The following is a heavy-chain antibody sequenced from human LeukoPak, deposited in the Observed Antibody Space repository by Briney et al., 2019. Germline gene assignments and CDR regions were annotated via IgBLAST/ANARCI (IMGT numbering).Heavy chain of an antibody. CDR2: SDPKSGAT. CDR1: GYTFTSYY. CDR3: ARSINGFRSQYFQH. Sequence: ASVKVSCKTSGYTFTSYYIHWLRQAPGQRFEWMGWSDPKSGATKYEHFQGRVTMTRDTSTSTVYMELSSLRSEDTAVYYCARSINGFRSQYFQHWGQGTLVTVSS. V-gene: IGHV1-2*02. D-gene: IGHD2-8*01. J-gene: IGHJ1*01.